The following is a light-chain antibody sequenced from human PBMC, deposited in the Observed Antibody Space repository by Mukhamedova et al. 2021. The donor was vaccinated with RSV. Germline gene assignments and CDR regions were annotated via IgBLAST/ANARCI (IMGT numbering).Light chain of an antibody. CDR2: DVS. V-gene: IGLV2-14*04. Sequence: SSDVGGYNYVSWYQQHPGKAPKLMIYDVSNRPSGVSNRFSGSKSGNTASLTISGLQAEDEADYYCSSYTSSSTLYVFGTGTKVTVL. CDR3: SSYTSSSTLYV. CDR1: SSDVGGYNY. J-gene: IGLJ1*01.